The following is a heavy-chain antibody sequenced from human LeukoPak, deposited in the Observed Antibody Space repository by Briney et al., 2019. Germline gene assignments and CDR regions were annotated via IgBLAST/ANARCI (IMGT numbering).Heavy chain of an antibody. CDR1: GFSFSTYW. Sequence: GGSLRLSCAATGFSFSTYWMAWGRRAPGKGLEWVANIKGDESARHQADSVKGRFTISRDNAQRSVYLQMSRLRGEDTGVYYCARDVGGSLDYWGQGTLVTVSS. V-gene: IGHV3-7*01. CDR3: ARDVGGSLDY. J-gene: IGHJ4*02. CDR2: IKGDESAR. D-gene: IGHD1-26*01.